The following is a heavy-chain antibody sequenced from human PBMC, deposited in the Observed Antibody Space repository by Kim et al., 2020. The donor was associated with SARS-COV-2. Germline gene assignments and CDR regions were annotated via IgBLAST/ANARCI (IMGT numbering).Heavy chain of an antibody. CDR3: ARIQLDLLPDY. D-gene: IGHD5-18*01. V-gene: IGHV1-46*03. Sequence: SYAQKCQGRVNRTRDTSTSTVYMELSSLRSEDTAVYYCARIQLDLLPDYWGQGTLVTVSS. J-gene: IGHJ4*02.